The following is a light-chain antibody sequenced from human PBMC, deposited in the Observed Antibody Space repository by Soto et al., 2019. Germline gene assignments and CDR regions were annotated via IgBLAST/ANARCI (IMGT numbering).Light chain of an antibody. V-gene: IGKV3-20*01. CDR2: GAS. CDR1: QSVSSSY. CDR3: QQYGSAPPVYT. Sequence: EIVLTQSPGTLSLSPGERATLSCRASQSVSSSYLAWYQQKPGQAPRLLIYGASSRANGIPDRFSGSGSGTDFTLTISILEPEDFAVYYCQQYGSAPPVYTFGQGTKLEIK. J-gene: IGKJ2*01.